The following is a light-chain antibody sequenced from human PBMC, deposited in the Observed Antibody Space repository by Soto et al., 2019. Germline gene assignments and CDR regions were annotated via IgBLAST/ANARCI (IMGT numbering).Light chain of an antibody. J-gene: IGLJ2*01. V-gene: IGLV1-51*01. CDR2: DNN. CDR1: YSNIGNNY. Sequence: QSVLTQPPSVSAAPGQKVSISCSGSYSNIGNNYVSWYQHFPGTTPKLLIFDNNKRPSGIPDRFSGSKSGTSATLGITGLQTGDEADYYCGTWDSSLSVVFGGGTKLTVL. CDR3: GTWDSSLSVV.